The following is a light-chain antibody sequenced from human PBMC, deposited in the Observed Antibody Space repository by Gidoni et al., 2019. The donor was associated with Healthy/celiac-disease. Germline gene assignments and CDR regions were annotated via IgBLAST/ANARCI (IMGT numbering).Light chain of an antibody. CDR2: ENN. V-gene: IGLV1-51*02. CDR3: GTWDSSLSALYV. Sequence: QSVLTQPPSVSAAPGQTVTISCSGSSSNIGNTYVSWYQQPPGTAPKLLIYENNKRPSGIPDRFSGSKSGTSATLGITGLQTGDEADYYCGTWDSSLSALYVFGTGTKVTVL. CDR1: SSNIGNTY. J-gene: IGLJ1*01.